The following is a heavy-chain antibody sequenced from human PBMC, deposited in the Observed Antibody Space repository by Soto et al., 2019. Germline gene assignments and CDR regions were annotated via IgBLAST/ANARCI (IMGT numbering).Heavy chain of an antibody. CDR3: VGGQYYFDY. D-gene: IGHD3-10*01. V-gene: IGHV3-30*03. CDR1: GFPFSSYG. CDR2: ISYDGSNK. J-gene: IGHJ4*02. Sequence: QVQLVESGGGVVQPGRSLRLSCAASGFPFSSYGMHWVCEAPGKGLEWVAVISYDGSNKYYADSVKGRFTISRDNSASTLYLQMNSLRPEDTALYYCVGGQYYFDYRAREPWSPSPQ.